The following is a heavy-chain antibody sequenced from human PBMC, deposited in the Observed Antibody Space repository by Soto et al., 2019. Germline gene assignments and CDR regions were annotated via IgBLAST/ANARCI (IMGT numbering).Heavy chain of an antibody. J-gene: IGHJ4*02. CDR3: ASERVAEMATGGYFDN. CDR1: GGTFSDLA. CDR2: IIPLFGTP. Sequence: QVHLVQSGAEVKKPGSSVKVSCKTSGGTFSDLAFSWVRQAPRQGLEWVGGIIPLFGTPNYAREFQGRVSISADESYNTVYMELRSLRSEDTAVYYYASERVAEMATGGYFDNWGQGTLVTVSS. V-gene: IGHV1-69*01. D-gene: IGHD5-12*01.